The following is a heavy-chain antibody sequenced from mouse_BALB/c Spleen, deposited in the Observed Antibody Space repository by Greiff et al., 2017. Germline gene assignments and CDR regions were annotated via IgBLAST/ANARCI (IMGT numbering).Heavy chain of an antibody. CDR1: GYTFTSYV. Sequence: QLQQSGPELVKPGASVKMSCKASGYTFTSYVMHWVKQKPGQGLEWIGYINPYNDGTKYNEKFKGKATLTSDKSSSTAYMELSSLTSEDSAVYYCARSTDYYGSPWFAYWGQGTLVTVSA. CDR2: INPYNDGT. J-gene: IGHJ3*01. D-gene: IGHD1-1*01. CDR3: ARSTDYYGSPWFAY. V-gene: IGHV1-14*01.